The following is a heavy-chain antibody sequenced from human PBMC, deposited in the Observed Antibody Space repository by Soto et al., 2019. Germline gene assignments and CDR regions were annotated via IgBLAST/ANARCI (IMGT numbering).Heavy chain of an antibody. V-gene: IGHV4-34*01. J-gene: IGHJ4*02. CDR3: ARDWDTGFYQLDS. D-gene: IGHD2-2*01. CDR1: GGSFRGYY. Sequence: PSETLSLTCAVYGGSFRGYYWSGIRQPPGKGLEWLGEINHSGSTYYNLSLKSRVTISSDASKNQISLKLSSVTAADTALYYCARDWDTGFYQLDSWGQGTLVTVSS. CDR2: INHSGST.